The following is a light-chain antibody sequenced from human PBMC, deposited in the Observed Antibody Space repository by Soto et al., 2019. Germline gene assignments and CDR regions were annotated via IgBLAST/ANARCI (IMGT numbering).Light chain of an antibody. J-gene: IGKJ2*01. CDR3: QQYGGSPPYT. Sequence: EIVLTQSPGTLSLSPGERATLSCRASQSVTSSYLAWYQQKPGQAPRLLIYGASSRATGIPDRFRGSGSATDFTLTISRLEPEDFAVYYCQQYGGSPPYTFGQVTILEIK. CDR2: GAS. CDR1: QSVTSSY. V-gene: IGKV3-20*01.